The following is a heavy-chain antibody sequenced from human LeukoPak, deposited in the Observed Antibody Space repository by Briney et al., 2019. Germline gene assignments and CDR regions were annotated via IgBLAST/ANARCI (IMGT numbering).Heavy chain of an antibody. CDR3: ARAYYDILSGYYSN. V-gene: IGHV1-18*04. D-gene: IGHD3-9*01. CDR2: INAYNSNT. J-gene: IGHJ4*02. CDR1: GYTFTSYS. Sequence: AASVKVSCKASGYTFTSYSISWVRQAPGQGLEWMGWINAYNSNTNYAQTLQGRVTMTTDTSTSTAYMELRSLRSDDTAVYYCARAYYDILSGYYSNWGQGTLVAVSS.